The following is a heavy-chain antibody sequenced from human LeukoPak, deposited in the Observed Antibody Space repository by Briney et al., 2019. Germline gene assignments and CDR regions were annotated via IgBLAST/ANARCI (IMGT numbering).Heavy chain of an antibody. CDR1: GDSISRSTYY. V-gene: IGHV4-39*02. D-gene: IGHD6-25*01. Sequence: SETLSLTCTVSGDSISRSTYYWAWLRQPPGKGLEWIGSVYYGRSPYFNPSLESRATISVDTSKNHFSLKMSSVTAADTAVYYCASSSGTGTFSYWGQGTLVTVSS. CDR3: ASSSGTGTFSY. CDR2: VYYGRSP. J-gene: IGHJ4*02.